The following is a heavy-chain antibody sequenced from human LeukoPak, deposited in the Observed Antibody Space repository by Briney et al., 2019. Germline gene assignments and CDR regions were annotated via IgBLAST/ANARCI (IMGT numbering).Heavy chain of an antibody. V-gene: IGHV1-18*01. Sequence: ASVKVSCKASGYTFTSYGISWVRQAPGQGLEWMGWISAYNGNTNYAQKFQGRVTMTEDTSTDTAYMELSSLRSEDTAVYYCATPPPGSTSYHWGQGTLVTVSS. J-gene: IGHJ5*02. D-gene: IGHD2-2*01. CDR2: ISAYNGNT. CDR3: ATPPPGSTSYH. CDR1: GYTFTSYG.